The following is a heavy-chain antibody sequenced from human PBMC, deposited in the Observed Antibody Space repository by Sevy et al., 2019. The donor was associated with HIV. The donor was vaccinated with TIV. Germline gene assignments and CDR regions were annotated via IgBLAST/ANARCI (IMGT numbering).Heavy chain of an antibody. D-gene: IGHD2-8*02. CDR2: MSGSGAII. CDR1: GFTFSSYA. Sequence: GGSLRLSCAASGFTFSSYAMSWVRQAPGKGLEWVSAMSGSGAIIYYADSVKGRFTISRDNTKNTLYLQMSSLRAEDTALYYCAKSLVVFDGFDIWGQGTRVTVSS. CDR3: AKSLVVFDGFDI. J-gene: IGHJ3*02. V-gene: IGHV3-23*01.